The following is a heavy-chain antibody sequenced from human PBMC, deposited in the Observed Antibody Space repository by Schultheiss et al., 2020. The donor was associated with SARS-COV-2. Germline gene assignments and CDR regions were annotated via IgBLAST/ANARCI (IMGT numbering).Heavy chain of an antibody. CDR1: GFTFSSYS. J-gene: IGHJ6*02. V-gene: IGHV3-33*03. D-gene: IGHD1-26*01. CDR3: AKDGVPSFYYYYGMDV. CDR2: IWYDGSNK. Sequence: GGSLRLSCAASGFTFSSYSMNWVRQAPGKGLEWVAVIWYDGSNKYYADSVKGRFTISRDNAKNSLYLQMNSLRAEDTALYYCAKDGVPSFYYYYGMDVWGQGTTVTVSS.